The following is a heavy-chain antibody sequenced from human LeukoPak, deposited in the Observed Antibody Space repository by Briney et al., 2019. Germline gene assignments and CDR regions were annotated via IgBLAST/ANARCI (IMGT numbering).Heavy chain of an antibody. CDR1: GGSISSSSYY. Sequence: SETLSLTCTVSGGSISSSSYYWGWIRQPPGKGLEWIGSIYYSGSTYYNPSLKSRVTISVDTSKNQFSLKLSSVTAADTAVYYCARVRPGIAAAGTGGYYYYYYMDVWGKGTTVTVSS. D-gene: IGHD6-13*01. J-gene: IGHJ6*03. CDR3: ARVRPGIAAAGTGGYYYYYYMDV. V-gene: IGHV4-39*07. CDR2: IYYSGST.